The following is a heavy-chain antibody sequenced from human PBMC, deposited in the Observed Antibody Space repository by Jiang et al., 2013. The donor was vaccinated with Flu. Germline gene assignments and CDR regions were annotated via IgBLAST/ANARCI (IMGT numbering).Heavy chain of an antibody. CDR3: ARSLHWAYDY. J-gene: IGHJ4*02. CDR1: GDSVSSNSVG. D-gene: IGHD7-27*01. V-gene: IGHV6-1*01. Sequence: PSQTLSLTCAISGDSVSSNSVGWHWIRQSPSRGLEWLGRTYYRSKWYNDYEVSVKSRITINPDTSKNQYSLQLNSVSPEDTAVYYCARSLHWAYDYWGQGTLVTVSS. CDR2: TYYRSKWYN.